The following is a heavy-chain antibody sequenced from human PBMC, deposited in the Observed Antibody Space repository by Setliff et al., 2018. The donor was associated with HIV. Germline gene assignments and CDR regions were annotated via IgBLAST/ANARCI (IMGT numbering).Heavy chain of an antibody. CDR3: AHASCTNGVCYTGAFDI. V-gene: IGHV3-72*01. Sequence: GGSLRLSCVGTGFIISDHHMDWFRQAPGKGLEWVGRIRNKGRSSTTEYAASVKGRFSISRDDSRNSVYLQMNGLKTDDTATYYCAHASCTNGVCYTGAFDIWGQGTMVTVSS. CDR1: GFIISDHH. CDR2: IRNKGRSSTT. J-gene: IGHJ3*02. D-gene: IGHD2-8*01.